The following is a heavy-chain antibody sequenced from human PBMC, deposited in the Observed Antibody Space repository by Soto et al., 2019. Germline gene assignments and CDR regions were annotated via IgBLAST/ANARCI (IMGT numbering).Heavy chain of an antibody. Sequence: GGSLRLSCAASGFTFSSYSMNWVRQAPGKGLEWVSYISSSSSTTYYADSVKGRFTISRDNAKNSLYLQMNSLRAEDTAVYYCARSGWQPNAEGSVDYWGQGTLVTVSS. CDR2: ISSSSSTT. CDR1: GFTFSSYS. CDR3: ARSGWQPNAEGSVDY. V-gene: IGHV3-48*04. D-gene: IGHD3-10*01. J-gene: IGHJ4*02.